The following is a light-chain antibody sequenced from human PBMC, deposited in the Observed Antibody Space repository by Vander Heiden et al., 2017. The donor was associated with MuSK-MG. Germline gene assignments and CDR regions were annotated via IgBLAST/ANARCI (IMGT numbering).Light chain of an antibody. Sequence: EIVFTQSPATLSLSPGEGASLSCRASQSVSTYLAWYQQKPGQPPRLLIYDTSRSAAGIPARFSGSGSGTDFTLTISSREPEDFAVYYCHQRSNWPTTFGQGTKLEIK. CDR2: DTS. J-gene: IGKJ2*01. CDR3: HQRSNWPTT. V-gene: IGKV3-11*01. CDR1: QSVSTY.